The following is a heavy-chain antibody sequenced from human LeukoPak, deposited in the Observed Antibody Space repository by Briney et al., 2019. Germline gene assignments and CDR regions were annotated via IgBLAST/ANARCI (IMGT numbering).Heavy chain of an antibody. CDR1: GFTFSSYA. D-gene: IGHD2-21*02. Sequence: GGSLRLSCAASGFTFSSYAMSWVRQAPGKGLEWVSAISGSGGSTYYADSVKGRFTISRDNSKNTLYLQMNSLRAEDTAVYYCAKIGAPYCGGDCYSFDYWGQGTLVTVSS. CDR3: AKIGAPYCGGDCYSFDY. J-gene: IGHJ4*02. V-gene: IGHV3-23*01. CDR2: ISGSGGST.